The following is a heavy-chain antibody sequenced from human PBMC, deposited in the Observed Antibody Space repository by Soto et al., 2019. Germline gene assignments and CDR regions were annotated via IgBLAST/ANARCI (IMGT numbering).Heavy chain of an antibody. D-gene: IGHD3-16*01. J-gene: IGHJ4*02. V-gene: IGHV4-31*03. CDR1: GGSISSGGYY. Sequence: PSETLSLTCTVSGGSISSGGYYWSWIRQHPGKGLEWIGYIYYSGSTYYNPSLKSRVTISVDTSKNQFSLKLSSVTAADTAVYYCARGRSNYVWFQSQPLDYWGQGTLVTVSS. CDR3: ARGRSNYVWFQSQPLDY. CDR2: IYYSGST.